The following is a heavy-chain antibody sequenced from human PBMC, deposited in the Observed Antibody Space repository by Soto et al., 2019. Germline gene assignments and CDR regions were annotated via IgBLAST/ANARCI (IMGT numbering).Heavy chain of an antibody. Sequence: GGSLRLSCAASGFTFSSYWMHWVRQAPGKGLVWVSRINSDGSSTSYADSVKGRFTISRDNAKNTLYLQMNSLRAEDTAVYYCATSPFSSGYLRDLDAFDIWGQGTMVTVSS. V-gene: IGHV3-74*01. CDR3: ATSPFSSGYLRDLDAFDI. CDR1: GFTFSSYW. D-gene: IGHD3-3*01. CDR2: INSDGSST. J-gene: IGHJ3*02.